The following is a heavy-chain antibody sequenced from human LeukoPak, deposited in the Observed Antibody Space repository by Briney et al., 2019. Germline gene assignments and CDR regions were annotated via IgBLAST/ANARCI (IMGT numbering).Heavy chain of an antibody. Sequence: GGSLRLSCAASGFTFSSYARHWVRQAPGKGLEWVAFIRYDGSNKYYADSVKGRFTISRDNSKNMLYLQMNSLRAEDTAVYYCASRGGESWYYAFDIWGQGTMVTVSS. CDR3: ASRGGESWYYAFDI. CDR2: IRYDGSNK. CDR1: GFTFSSYA. D-gene: IGHD6-13*01. V-gene: IGHV3-30*02. J-gene: IGHJ3*02.